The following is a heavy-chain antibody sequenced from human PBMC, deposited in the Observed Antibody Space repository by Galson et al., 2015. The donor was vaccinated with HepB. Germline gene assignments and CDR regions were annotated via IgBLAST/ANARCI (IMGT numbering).Heavy chain of an antibody. CDR3: ARHAKVDSSGYYYRGGFDP. Sequence: QSGAEVKKPGESLRISCKGSGYSLTSYWISWVRQMPGKGLEWMGRIDPSDSYTNYSPSFQGHVTISADKSISTAYLQWSSLKASDTAMYYCARHAKVDSSGYYYRGGFDPWGQGTLVTVSS. D-gene: IGHD3-22*01. CDR2: IDPSDSYT. J-gene: IGHJ5*02. V-gene: IGHV5-10-1*01. CDR1: GYSLTSYW.